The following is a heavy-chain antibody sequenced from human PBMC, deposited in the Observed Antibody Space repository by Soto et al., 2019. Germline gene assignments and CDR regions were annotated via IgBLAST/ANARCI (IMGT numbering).Heavy chain of an antibody. CDR2: INSEGGST. CDR3: TRGPRWREGNCDARGAVHF. CDR1: GFTFSTYW. Sequence: VQLVESGGGLVHPGGSLRHSCAASGFTFSTYWMHWVRQAPGKGLVWVSRINSEGGSTAYADSVKGRFTISRDTAENTLFLQGNSLRAEDMAVYYGTRGPRWREGNCDARGAVHFWGQGTMVTVSS. J-gene: IGHJ3*01. D-gene: IGHD3-16*01. V-gene: IGHV3-74*01.